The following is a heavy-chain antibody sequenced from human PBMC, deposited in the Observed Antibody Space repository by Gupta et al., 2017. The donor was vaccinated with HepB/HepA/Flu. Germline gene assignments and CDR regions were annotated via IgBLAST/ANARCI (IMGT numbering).Heavy chain of an antibody. V-gene: IGHV3-48*02. CDR1: VFTFSSYS. D-gene: IGHD6-13*01. CDR2: ISSSSSTV. Sequence: EVQLVESGGGLVTPGGSLRLSCAASVFTFSSYSMNWVRQAPGKGLEWVSYISSSSSTVYYADSVKGRFTISRDNAKNSLHLQMNTLRDEDTAVYYCARGKAAALFDPWGQGTLVTVSS. J-gene: IGHJ5*02. CDR3: ARGKAAALFDP.